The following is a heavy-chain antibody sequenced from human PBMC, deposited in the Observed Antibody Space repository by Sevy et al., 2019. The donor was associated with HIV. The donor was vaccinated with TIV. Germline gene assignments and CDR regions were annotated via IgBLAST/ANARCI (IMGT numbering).Heavy chain of an antibody. CDR1: GFTFSSYG. Sequence: GGSLRLSCAASGFTFSSYGMHWVRQAPGKGLEWVAVIWYAGSNKYYADSVKGRFTISRDNSKNTLYLQMNSLRAEDTAVYYCARDMVIVVVPAAKRDYYYSHGMDLWGQGTTVTVSS. D-gene: IGHD2-2*01. CDR2: IWYAGSNK. J-gene: IGHJ6*01. CDR3: ARDMVIVVVPAAKRDYYYSHGMDL. V-gene: IGHV3-33*01.